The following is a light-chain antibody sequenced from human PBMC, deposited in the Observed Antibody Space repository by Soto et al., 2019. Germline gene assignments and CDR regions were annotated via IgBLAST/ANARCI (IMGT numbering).Light chain of an antibody. Sequence: DIQMTQSPSTLSASVGDRVTITCRASQSISNWLAWYQQKPGKAPKLLIYDASTLESGVPSRFSGSGSGTEFSLTISSLQPDDFATYYCQQYKTLYTFGQGTRLEIK. V-gene: IGKV1-5*01. CDR2: DAS. J-gene: IGKJ2*01. CDR1: QSISNW. CDR3: QQYKTLYT.